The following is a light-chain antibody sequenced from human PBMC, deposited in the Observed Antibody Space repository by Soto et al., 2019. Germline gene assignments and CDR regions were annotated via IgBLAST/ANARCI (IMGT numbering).Light chain of an antibody. CDR2: EVS. J-gene: IGKJ1*01. Sequence: DVVMTQSPLSLPVTLGQPASISCRSSQSLIHSNGNTNLSWFQQRPGQSPRRLIYEVSDRDSGVPHRFTGSGSGTDFTLKISRVEAEDVGVYYCMQGTHWPWTFGQGTEVEIK. V-gene: IGKV2-30*02. CDR1: QSLIHSNGNTN. CDR3: MQGTHWPWT.